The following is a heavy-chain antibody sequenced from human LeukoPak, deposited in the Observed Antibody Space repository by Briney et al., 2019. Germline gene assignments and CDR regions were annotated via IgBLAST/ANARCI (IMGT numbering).Heavy chain of an antibody. CDR3: AKDTSIGRYCTNGVCSPFDY. V-gene: IGHV3-23*01. CDR2: ISDTGATT. J-gene: IGHJ4*02. CDR1: GFTFSDYY. Sequence: PGGSLRLSCAASGFTFSDYYMSWIRQAPGKGLEWVSAISDTGATTYDADSVKGRFTISRDNSRSTLYLQMNSLRAEDTALYYCAKDTSIGRYCTNGVCSPFDYWGQGTLVTVSS. D-gene: IGHD2-8*01.